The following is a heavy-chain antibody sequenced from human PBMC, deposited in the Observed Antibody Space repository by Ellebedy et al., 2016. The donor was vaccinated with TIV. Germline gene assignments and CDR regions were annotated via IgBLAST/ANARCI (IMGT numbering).Heavy chain of an antibody. CDR2: FNPVFNST. CDR1: GCTFSSCA. J-gene: IGHJ6*02. D-gene: IGHD6-19*01. CDR3: PAGYSSDWYLGSNYYHGTDV. Sequence: AASVKVSCKASGCTFSSCAMSWVRQAPGQGLEWMGGFNPVFNSTNYAQKFQGRVTLTADESTSTVYMERSSLRSEDTAVYYCPAGYSSDWYLGSNYYHGTDVWGQGTTVTVSS. V-gene: IGHV1-69*13.